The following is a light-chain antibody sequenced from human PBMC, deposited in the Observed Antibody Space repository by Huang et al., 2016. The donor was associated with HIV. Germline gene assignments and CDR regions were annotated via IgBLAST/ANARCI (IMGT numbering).Light chain of an antibody. Sequence: EIVLTQSPATLSLSPGERATLSCRASPRVSSYLAWYQQKPGQAPRLLIYDASTRATGIPARFSGSGCGTDFTLTISSLEPEDFAVYYCQQRSNWPPWTFGQGTKVEIK. V-gene: IGKV3-11*01. CDR3: QQRSNWPPWT. J-gene: IGKJ1*01. CDR1: PRVSSY. CDR2: DAS.